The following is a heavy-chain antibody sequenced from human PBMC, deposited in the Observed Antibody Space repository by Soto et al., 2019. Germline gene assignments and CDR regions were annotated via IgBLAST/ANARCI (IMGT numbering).Heavy chain of an antibody. J-gene: IGHJ4*02. Sequence: REYLRHRCAASGFTFSGSGMHVVRQASGKGLEWVGRIRSKTNSYATEYAASVKGRFTISRDDSKNTAYLQMNSLKTEDTAVYYCIGWLGYYTRDYFDYWGQGT. CDR2: IRSKTNSYAT. CDR3: IGWLGYYTRDYFDY. D-gene: IGHD3-3*01. V-gene: IGHV3-73*01. CDR1: GFTFSGSG.